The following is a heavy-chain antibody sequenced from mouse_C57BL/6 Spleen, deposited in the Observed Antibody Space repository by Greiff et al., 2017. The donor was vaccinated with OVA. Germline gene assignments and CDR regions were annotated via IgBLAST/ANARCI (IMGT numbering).Heavy chain of an antibody. D-gene: IGHD1-1*01. Sequence: QVQLQQSGAELMKPGASVKLSCKATGYTFTGYWIEWVKQRPGHGLEWIGEILPGSGSTNYTAKFKGKATFTADTSSNTAYMQLSILTTEDSAIYDGARLSYYYGSSGFAYWGQGTLVTVSA. CDR2: ILPGSGST. CDR3: ARLSYYYGSSGFAY. J-gene: IGHJ3*01. CDR1: GYTFTGYW. V-gene: IGHV1-9*01.